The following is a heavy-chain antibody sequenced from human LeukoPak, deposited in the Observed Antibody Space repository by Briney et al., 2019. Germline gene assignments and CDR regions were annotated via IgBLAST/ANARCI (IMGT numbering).Heavy chain of an antibody. D-gene: IGHD6-13*01. Sequence: GGSLRLSCAASGFTFSSYAMSWVRQAPGKGLEWVSAISGSGDSTYYADSVKGRFTISRDNSKNTLYLQMNSLRVEDTAIYYCAKESNSWYFEDYFDYWGQGTLVTVSS. CDR1: GFTFSSYA. V-gene: IGHV3-23*01. CDR3: AKESNSWYFEDYFDY. J-gene: IGHJ4*02. CDR2: ISGSGDST.